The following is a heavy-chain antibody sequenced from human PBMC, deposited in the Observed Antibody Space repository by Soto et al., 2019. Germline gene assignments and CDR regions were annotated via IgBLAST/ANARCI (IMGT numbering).Heavy chain of an antibody. J-gene: IGHJ4*02. D-gene: IGHD6-19*01. CDR2: IYSGGST. CDR3: CGSGWHILFDY. V-gene: IGHV3-53*02. CDR1: GFTVGGNY. Sequence: EVQLVETGGGLIQPGGSLRLSCAASGFTVGGNYMSWVRQAPGKGLEWVSVIYSGGSTYYADSVKGRFTISRDSSKNTLYLQMNSLRAEDTAVYYCCGSGWHILFDYWGQGTLVTVSS.